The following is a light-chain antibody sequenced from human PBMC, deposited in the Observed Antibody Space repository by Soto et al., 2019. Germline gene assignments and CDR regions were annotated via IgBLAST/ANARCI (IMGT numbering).Light chain of an antibody. J-gene: IGLJ1*01. CDR3: CSYVGVSYV. CDR1: RSDIGSYNS. CDR2: GVT. Sequence: QSVLTQPASLSGSPGQSITISCTGTRSDIGSYNSIAWYQQHPGKAPRVVIFGVTKRPSGISDRFSGSKSGYTASLTISGLQAEDEADYFCCSYVGVSYVFGTGTKVTVL. V-gene: IGLV2-23*02.